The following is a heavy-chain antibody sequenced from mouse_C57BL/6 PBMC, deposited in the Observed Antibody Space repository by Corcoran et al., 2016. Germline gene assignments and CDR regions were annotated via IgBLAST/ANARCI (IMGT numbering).Heavy chain of an antibody. CDR2: IYTDTGEP. J-gene: IGHJ3*01. V-gene: IGHV9-1*01. D-gene: IGHD2-4*01. CDR1: GYTFTEYP. Sequence: QIQLVQSGPELKKPGETVKISCKASGYTFTEYPMHWVKQAPGKGFKWMGMIYTDTGEPTYAEEFKGRFAFSLATSSSNAYLQINNLKNEDTATYVCLRCYDYDVAWFSYWGQGSLVTVSA. CDR3: LRCYDYDVAWFSY.